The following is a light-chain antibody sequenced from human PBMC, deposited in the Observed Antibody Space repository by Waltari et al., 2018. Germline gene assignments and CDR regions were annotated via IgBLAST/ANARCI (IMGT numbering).Light chain of an antibody. CDR3: QVWDSGSDHYV. Sequence: SYVLTQPPSVSVAPGQTARITCDGNKIGSKNVHWYQQKPGQAPVLVVYDDGDRPSGIPERFPGSNSGNTATLTISRVDAGDEADYCCQVWDSGSDHYVFGTVTKVTVL. V-gene: IGLV3-21*02. CDR2: DDG. CDR1: KIGSKN. J-gene: IGLJ1*01.